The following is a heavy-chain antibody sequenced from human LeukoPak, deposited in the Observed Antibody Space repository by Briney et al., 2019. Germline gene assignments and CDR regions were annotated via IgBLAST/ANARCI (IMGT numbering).Heavy chain of an antibody. V-gene: IGHV4-59*08. CDR3: ARRITTSGWYRDDY. CDR2: IFYSGST. Sequence: PSETLSLTCTVSGGSISSYYWSWIRQPPGKGLEWIGYIFYSGSTNYNPSLKSRVTISVDTSKNQFPLKLSSVTAADTAIYYCARRITTSGWYRDDYWGQGTLVTVSS. J-gene: IGHJ4*02. CDR1: GGSISSYY. D-gene: IGHD6-19*01.